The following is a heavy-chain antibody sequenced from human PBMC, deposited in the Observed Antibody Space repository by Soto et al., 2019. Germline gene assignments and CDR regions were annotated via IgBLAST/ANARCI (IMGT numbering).Heavy chain of an antibody. CDR2: IYYSGST. D-gene: IGHD6-19*01. CDR1: GGSISSSSYY. V-gene: IGHV4-39*01. Sequence: SETLSLTCTVSGGSISSSSYYWGWIRQPPGKGLEWIGSIYYSGSTYYNPSLKSRVTISVDTSKNQFSLKLGSVTAADTAVYYCARRYSSGDAFDIWGQGTMVTVSS. J-gene: IGHJ3*02. CDR3: ARRYSSGDAFDI.